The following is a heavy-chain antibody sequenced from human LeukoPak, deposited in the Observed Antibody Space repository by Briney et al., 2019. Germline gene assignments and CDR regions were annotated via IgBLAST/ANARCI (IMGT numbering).Heavy chain of an antibody. CDR1: GGTFISYA. CDR2: IIPIFGTA. V-gene: IGHV1-69*05. CDR3: ARDNPYDSSGYYPDHDAFDI. D-gene: IGHD3-22*01. Sequence: ASVKVSCKASGGTFISYAISWVRQAPGQGLEWMGGIIPIFGTANYAQKFQGRVTITTDESTSTAYMELSSLRSEDTAVYYCARDNPYDSSGYYPDHDAFDIWGQGTMVTVSS. J-gene: IGHJ3*02.